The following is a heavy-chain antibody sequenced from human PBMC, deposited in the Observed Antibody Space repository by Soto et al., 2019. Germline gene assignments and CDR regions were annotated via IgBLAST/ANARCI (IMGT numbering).Heavy chain of an antibody. CDR3: AREETAWPLAYGLDV. CDR1: GFTFSSYA. Sequence: GGSLRLSCAASGFTFSSYAMSWVRQAPGKGLEWVATISGYGDNTYYADSVKGRFTISRDNSKNTLYLQMNSLRAEDTGVYYCAREETAWPLAYGLDVWGQGTTVTVSS. J-gene: IGHJ6*02. CDR2: ISGYGDNT. D-gene: IGHD2-21*02. V-gene: IGHV3-23*01.